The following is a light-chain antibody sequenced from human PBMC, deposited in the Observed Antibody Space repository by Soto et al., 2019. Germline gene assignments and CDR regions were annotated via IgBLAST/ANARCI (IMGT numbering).Light chain of an antibody. J-gene: IGKJ1*01. Sequence: DIVMTQSPDSLAVSLGERATINCKPSQSVLYSSNNKNYLAWYQQKPGQPPKLLFYWASTRESGVPDRFSGSGSGTDFTLTISSLQAEDVAIYYCHQYYITPRTFGQGTKVEIK. CDR1: QSVLYSSNNKNY. CDR3: HQYYITPRT. CDR2: WAS. V-gene: IGKV4-1*01.